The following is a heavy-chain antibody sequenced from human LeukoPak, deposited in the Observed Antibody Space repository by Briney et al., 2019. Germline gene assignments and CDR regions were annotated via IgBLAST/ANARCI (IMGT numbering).Heavy chain of an antibody. CDR1: GYTFTSYA. V-gene: IGHV1-3*01. CDR2: INAGNGNT. CDR3: ARDNSGGYDYVWGSYDY. J-gene: IGHJ4*02. Sequence: ASVKVSCKASGYTFTSYAMHWVRQAPGQRLEWMGWINAGNGNTKYSQKFQGRVTITRDPSASTAYMELSSLRSEDTAVYYCARDNSGGYDYVWGSYDYWGQGTLVTVSS. D-gene: IGHD3-16*01.